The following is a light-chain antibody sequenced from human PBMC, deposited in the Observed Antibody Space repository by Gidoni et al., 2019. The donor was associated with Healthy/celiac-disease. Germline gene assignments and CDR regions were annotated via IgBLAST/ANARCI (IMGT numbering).Light chain of an antibody. V-gene: IGKV3-15*01. CDR3: QQYNNWPLT. CDR1: KSVSSN. CDR2: GAS. Sequence: EIVITQSPATLSVSPGERATLSCRASKSVSSNLAWYQQKPGQAPRLLIYGASTRATGIPARFSGSGSGTEFTLTISSLQSEDFAVYYCQQYNNWPLTFGQGTKVEIK. J-gene: IGKJ1*01.